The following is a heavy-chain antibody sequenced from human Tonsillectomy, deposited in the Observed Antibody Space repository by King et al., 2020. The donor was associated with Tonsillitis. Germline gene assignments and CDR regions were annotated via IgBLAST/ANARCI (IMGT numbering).Heavy chain of an antibody. J-gene: IGHJ4*02. Sequence: VQLVESGGGLVKPGGSLRLSCAAPGFTSISYTINWVRQAPGRGLEWASSISSSSSYLYYADSVRGRFTTSRDNAKNSLYLQMNSLRAEDTAVYYCARDLPITMNPYYFDYWGQGTLVTVSS. D-gene: IGHD3-22*01. CDR2: ISSSSSYL. CDR3: ARDLPITMNPYYFDY. V-gene: IGHV3-21*01. CDR1: GFTSISYT.